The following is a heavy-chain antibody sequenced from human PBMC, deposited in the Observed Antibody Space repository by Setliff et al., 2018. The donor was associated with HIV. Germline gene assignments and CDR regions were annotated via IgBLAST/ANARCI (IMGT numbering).Heavy chain of an antibody. CDR2: IYYTGST. CDR3: ARAEMATIVAFDI. D-gene: IGHD5-12*01. J-gene: IGHJ3*02. CDR1: GGSISSYY. V-gene: IGHV4-59*01. Sequence: SETLSLTCTVSGGSISSYYWTWIRQPPGKGLEYIGYIYYTGSTDYNPSLNGRVTISIDMSKSQFSLKLNSVTAADTAVYYCARAEMATIVAFDIWGQGTMVTVSS.